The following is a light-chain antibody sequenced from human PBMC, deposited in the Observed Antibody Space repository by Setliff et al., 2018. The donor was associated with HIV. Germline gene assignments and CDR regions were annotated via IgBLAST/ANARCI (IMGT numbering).Light chain of an antibody. CDR2: GSS. CDR3: QQYNNWPPTWT. V-gene: IGKV3-15*01. CDR1: QSVNSN. Sequence: EIVMTQSPATLSQSPGERATLSCRASQSVNSNLAWYQQKPGQAPRLLIFGSSTRATGIPARFNAGGSDTEFTLTISSLQSEDFAVYYCQQYNNWPPTWTFGQGTKVDIK. J-gene: IGKJ1*01.